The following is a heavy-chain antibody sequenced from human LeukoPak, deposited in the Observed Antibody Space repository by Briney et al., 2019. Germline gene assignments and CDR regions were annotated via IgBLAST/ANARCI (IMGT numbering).Heavy chain of an antibody. D-gene: IGHD1-26*01. J-gene: IGHJ5*02. Sequence: GGSLRLSCAASGFTFSSYWMSWVRQAPGKGLEWVANIKQDGSEKYYVDSVKGRFTISRDNAKNSLYLQMNSLRAEDTAVYYCARVEWGAKGNWFDPWGHGTLVTVSS. CDR1: GFTFSSYW. CDR2: IKQDGSEK. V-gene: IGHV3-7*01. CDR3: ARVEWGAKGNWFDP.